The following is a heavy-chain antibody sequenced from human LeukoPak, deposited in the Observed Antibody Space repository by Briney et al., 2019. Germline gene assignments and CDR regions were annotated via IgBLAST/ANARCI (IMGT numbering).Heavy chain of an antibody. CDR1: GLTFNIYW. Sequence: GGSLKLSWAASGLTFNIYWMTWVRQAPGKGLEWVANIKPDESETYYVDTVKGRFTISRDNAKNLLYLQMNSLRGEDTAVYYCGGFGYEAAVDLWGQGTLVTVSS. CDR2: IKPDESET. V-gene: IGHV3-7*01. J-gene: IGHJ4*02. CDR3: GGFGYEAAVDL. D-gene: IGHD6-13*01.